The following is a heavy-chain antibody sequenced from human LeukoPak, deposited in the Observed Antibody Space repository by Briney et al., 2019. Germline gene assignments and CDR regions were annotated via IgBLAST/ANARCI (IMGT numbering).Heavy chain of an antibody. CDR2: ISSSSSYI. CDR1: GFTFSSYS. D-gene: IGHD3-22*01. CDR3: ARDYDSSGYYYGH. V-gene: IGHV3-21*01. Sequence: GGSLRLSCAASGFTFSSYSMNWVRQAPGKGLEWVSSISSSSSYIYYADSVKGRFTISRDNAKNSLYLQMNSLRAEDTAVYYCARDYDSSGYYYGHWGQGTLVTVSS. J-gene: IGHJ4*02.